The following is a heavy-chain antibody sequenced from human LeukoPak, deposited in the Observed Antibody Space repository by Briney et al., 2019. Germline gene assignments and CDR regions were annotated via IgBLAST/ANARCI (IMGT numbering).Heavy chain of an antibody. V-gene: IGHV3-7*03. D-gene: IGHD3-10*01. CDR1: GFTFSRYW. CDR3: ARGPLFGSGMVDY. J-gene: IGHJ4*02. Sequence: QPGGSLRLSCAASGFTFSRYWMSWVRQAPGKGLEWVANINQDGSEKYYVDSVKGRFTISRDNAKNSLHLQVNGLRAEDTAVYYCARGPLFGSGMVDYWGQGTLVTVSS. CDR2: INQDGSEK.